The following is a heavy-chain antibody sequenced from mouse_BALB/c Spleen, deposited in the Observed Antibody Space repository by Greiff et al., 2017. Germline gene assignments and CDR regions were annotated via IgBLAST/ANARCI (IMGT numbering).Heavy chain of an antibody. CDR3: ARSGRGYPLPY. J-gene: IGHJ3*01. CDR2: IDPANGNT. D-gene: IGHD2-2*01. CDR1: GFNIKDTY. V-gene: IGHV14-3*02. Sequence: EVMLVESGAELVKPGASVKLSCTASGFNIKDTYMHWVKQRPEQGLEWIGRIDPANGNTKYDPKFQGKATITADTSSNTAYLQLSSLTSEDTAVYYCARSGRGYPLPYWGQGTLVTVSA.